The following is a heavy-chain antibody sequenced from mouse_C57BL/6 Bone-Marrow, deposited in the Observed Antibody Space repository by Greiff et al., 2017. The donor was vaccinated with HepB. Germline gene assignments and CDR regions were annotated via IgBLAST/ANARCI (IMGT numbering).Heavy chain of an antibody. J-gene: IGHJ3*01. CDR1: GFTFSDYG. CDR3: ARDIWFAY. V-gene: IGHV5-17*01. CDR2: ISSGSSTI. Sequence: EVQLVESGGGLVKPGGSLKLSCAASGFTFSDYGMHWVRQAPEKGLEWVAYISSGSSTIYYADTVKGRFTISRDNAKNTLFLQMTSLRFEDTAMYYCARDIWFAYWGQGTLVTVSA.